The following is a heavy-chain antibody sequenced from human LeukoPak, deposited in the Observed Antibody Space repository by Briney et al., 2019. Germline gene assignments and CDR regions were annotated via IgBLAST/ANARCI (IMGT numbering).Heavy chain of an antibody. CDR2: ISYSGST. J-gene: IGHJ5*02. V-gene: IGHV4-39*01. CDR1: GGSIGSSSYY. CDR3: ARPVQLERRTLLNWFDP. D-gene: IGHD1-1*01. Sequence: SETLSLTCTVSGGSIGSSSYYWDWIRQPPGKGLEWIGSISYSGSTYYNPSLKSRVSISVDTSKNQFSLKLTSVTAADTAVYYCARPVQLERRTLLNWFDPWGQGTLVTVSS.